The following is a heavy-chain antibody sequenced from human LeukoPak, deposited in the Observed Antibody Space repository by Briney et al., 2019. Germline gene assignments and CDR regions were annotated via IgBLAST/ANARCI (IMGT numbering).Heavy chain of an antibody. D-gene: IGHD3-10*01. V-gene: IGHV3-74*03. CDR1: GFTFSTSW. Sequence: PGGSLRLSCADSGFTFSTSWMHWVRQAPGKGLVWVSRISGDGSRITYADDVQGRFTISRDNAKNTLYPQLNSLRAEDTAVYYCARGERRMVGAMWGQGTLVIVSS. CDR3: ARGERRMVGAM. CDR2: ISGDGSRI. J-gene: IGHJ4*02.